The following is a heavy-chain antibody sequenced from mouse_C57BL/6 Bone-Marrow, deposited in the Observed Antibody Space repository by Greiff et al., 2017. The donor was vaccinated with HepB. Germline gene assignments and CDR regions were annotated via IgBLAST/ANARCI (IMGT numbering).Heavy chain of an antibody. D-gene: IGHD3-2*02. CDR2: ISSGSSTI. J-gene: IGHJ2*01. Sequence: EVKVVESGGGLVKPGGSLELSCAASGFTFSDYGMHWVRQSPEKGLEWVAYISSGSSTIYYADTVKGRFTISRNNAKNTLFLQMTSLRSEDTAMYYCARGGYAYWGQGNTLTVSS. CDR1: GFTFSDYG. V-gene: IGHV5-17*01. CDR3: ARGGYAY.